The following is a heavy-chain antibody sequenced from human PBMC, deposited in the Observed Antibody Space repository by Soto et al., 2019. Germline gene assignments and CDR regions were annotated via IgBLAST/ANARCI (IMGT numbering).Heavy chain of an antibody. CDR2: ISAYNGNT. CDR3: ARGVRGKGYYYYYYYMVV. J-gene: IGHJ6*03. D-gene: IGHD3-10*01. Sequence: ASVKVSCKASGYTFTSYGISWVRQAPGQGLEWMGWISAYNGNTNYAQKLQGRVTMTTDTSTSTAYMELRSLRSDDTAVYYCARGVRGKGYYYYYYYMVVWGKGTTVTVSS. CDR1: GYTFTSYG. V-gene: IGHV1-18*01.